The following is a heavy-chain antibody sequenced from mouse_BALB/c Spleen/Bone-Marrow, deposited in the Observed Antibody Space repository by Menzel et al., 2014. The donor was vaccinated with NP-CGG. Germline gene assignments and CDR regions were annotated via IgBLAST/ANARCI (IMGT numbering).Heavy chain of an antibody. J-gene: IGHJ4*01. CDR2: ISGYYGDA. D-gene: IGHD2-14*01. CDR1: GYTFXDYA. V-gene: IGHV1S137*01. Sequence: VQLQQSGAELVRPGVSVKISCKGSGYTFXDYAIHWVKQSHEKSLEWVGLISGYYGDAIYNQKFKGKTTMTVDKSSSTAYMDLARLTSEDSAIYYCARSGKVRNAMDYWGQGTSVTVSS. CDR3: ARSGKVRNAMDY.